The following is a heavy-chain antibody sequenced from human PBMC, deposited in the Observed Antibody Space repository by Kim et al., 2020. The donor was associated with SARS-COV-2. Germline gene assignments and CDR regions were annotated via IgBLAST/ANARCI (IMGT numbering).Heavy chain of an antibody. V-gene: IGHV1-8*01. Sequence: ASVKVSCKASGYTFTSYDINWVRQATGQGLEWMGWMNPNSGNTGYAQKFQGRVTMTRNTSISTAYMELSSLRSEDTAVYYCAREGYHHAIGGSGYYYYYGMDVWGQGTTVTVSS. D-gene: IGHD1-26*01. J-gene: IGHJ6*02. CDR2: MNPNSGNT. CDR1: GYTFTSYD. CDR3: AREGYHHAIGGSGYYYYYGMDV.